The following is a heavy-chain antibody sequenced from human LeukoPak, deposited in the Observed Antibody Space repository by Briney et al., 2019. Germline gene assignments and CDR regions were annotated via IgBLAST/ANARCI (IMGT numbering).Heavy chain of an antibody. J-gene: IGHJ5*01. D-gene: IGHD2-15*01. V-gene: IGHV3-33*03. CDR3: ARVGYCSGGSCPCFDS. CDR2: IWYDGSNK. Sequence: PGGSLRLSCAASGFTFSSYGMHWVRQAPGKGLEWVAVIWYDGSNKYYADSVKGRFTISGDNAKHSLYLQMNSLRAEDTALYYCARVGYCSGGSCPCFDSWGQGTLVTVSS. CDR1: GFTFSSYG.